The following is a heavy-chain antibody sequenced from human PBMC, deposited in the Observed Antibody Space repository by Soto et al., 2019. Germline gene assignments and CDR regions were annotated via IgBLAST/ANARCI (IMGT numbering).Heavy chain of an antibody. Sequence: ASVKVSCKASGYTFTSYGISWVRQAPGQGLEWMGWISAYNGNTNYAQKLQGRVTMTTDTSTSTAYMELRSLRSDDTAVYYCARTEVTTYGGCWFDPWGQGTLVTVSS. J-gene: IGHJ5*02. CDR2: ISAYNGNT. CDR1: GYTFTSYG. D-gene: IGHD4-17*01. V-gene: IGHV1-18*01. CDR3: ARTEVTTYGGCWFDP.